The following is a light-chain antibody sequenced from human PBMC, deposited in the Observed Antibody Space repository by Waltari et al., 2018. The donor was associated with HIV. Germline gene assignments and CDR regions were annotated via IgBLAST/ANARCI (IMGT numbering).Light chain of an antibody. CDR3: QQCYSLPPT. J-gene: IGKJ4*01. V-gene: IGKV4-1*01. CDR1: RTILYNSDNKKY. Sequence: DIIMTQSPDSLAVSLGERVTINCKSSRTILYNSDNKKYLAWYQQKAGQAPRMLISVASTRPVGVPSSIRTFGVPERFSGSWSGTNFSLTISSLQEDDVAVYYCQQCYSLPPTFGGGTRVERK. CDR2: VAS.